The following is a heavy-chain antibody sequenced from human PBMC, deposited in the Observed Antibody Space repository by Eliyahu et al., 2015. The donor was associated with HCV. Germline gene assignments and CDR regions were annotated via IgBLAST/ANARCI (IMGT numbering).Heavy chain of an antibody. V-gene: IGHV4-59*01. CDR3: ASGGGGIAVTGTGGWFDP. D-gene: IGHD6-19*01. Sequence: QVQLQESGPGLVKPSETLSLXCTVSGGSXTTYYWSWIRQPPGKGLEWIGYIHYSGSTNYNPSLKSRVTISIDTSKNQFSLNLTSVTAADTAMYYCASGGGGIAVTGTGGWFDPWGQGTLVTVSS. CDR1: GGSXTTYY. J-gene: IGHJ5*02. CDR2: IHYSGST.